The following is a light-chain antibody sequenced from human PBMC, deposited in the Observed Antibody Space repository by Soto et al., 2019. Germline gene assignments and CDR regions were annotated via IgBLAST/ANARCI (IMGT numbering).Light chain of an antibody. J-gene: IGKJ1*01. CDR2: RVS. Sequence: IVMTQTPPSLSVTPGRPASISCKSSQSLVHSDGNTYLNWFHQKPGQSPRRXLYRVSSRASGVPDKFSGSGSGTNFSLKISWVEADDVGVYDCMQGTHWPRTFGQGTKVDIK. CDR3: MQGTHWPRT. V-gene: IGKV2-30*02. CDR1: QSLVHSDGNTY.